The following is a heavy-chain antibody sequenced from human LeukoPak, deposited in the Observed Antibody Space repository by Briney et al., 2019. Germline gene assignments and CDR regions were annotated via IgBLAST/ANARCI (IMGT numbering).Heavy chain of an antibody. CDR3: ARDPGGSADY. D-gene: IGHD1-26*01. J-gene: IGHJ4*02. Sequence: ASVKVSCKASGDTFTGYYIHWVRQAPGQGLEWMGWISPNSGGTNFAQKFQGRVTMTSDTSISTAYMELSRLRSDDTAVYYCARDPGGSADYWGQGNLVTVSS. V-gene: IGHV1-2*02. CDR2: ISPNSGGT. CDR1: GDTFTGYY.